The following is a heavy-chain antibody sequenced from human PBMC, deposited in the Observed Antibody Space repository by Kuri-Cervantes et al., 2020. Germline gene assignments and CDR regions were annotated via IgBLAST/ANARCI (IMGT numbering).Heavy chain of an antibody. CDR2: INCDGSST. J-gene: IGHJ4*02. V-gene: IGHV3-74*01. CDR3: AHGGNFDY. Sequence: GESLKISCAASGFTFSSYWMHWVRQAPGKGLVWVSRINCDGSSTSYADSVKGRFTISRDNAKNTLYLQMNSLRAEDTAVYYCAHGGNFDYWGQGTLVTVSS. CDR1: GFTFSSYW. D-gene: IGHD2-15*01.